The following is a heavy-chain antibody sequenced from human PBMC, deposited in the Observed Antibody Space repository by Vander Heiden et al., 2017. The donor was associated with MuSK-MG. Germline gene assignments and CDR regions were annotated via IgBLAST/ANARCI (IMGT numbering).Heavy chain of an antibody. CDR3: AIPRWMDGDNFDY. D-gene: IGHD4-17*01. V-gene: IGHV5-51*01. Sequence: EVQLVQSGADGKKPGESMKISCKGSGYSFTSYWIGWVRQMPGKGLEWMGIIYPGDSDTRYSPSFQGQVTISADKSISTAYLQWSRLKASDTAMYYCAIPRWMDGDNFDYWGQGTLVTVSS. J-gene: IGHJ4*02. CDR2: IYPGDSDT. CDR1: GYSFTSYW.